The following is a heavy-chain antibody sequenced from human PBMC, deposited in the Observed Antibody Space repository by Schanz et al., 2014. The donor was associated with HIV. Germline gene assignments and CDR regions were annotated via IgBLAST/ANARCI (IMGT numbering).Heavy chain of an antibody. CDR2: ISYDGTKK. D-gene: IGHD3-22*01. V-gene: IGHV3-30*18. J-gene: IGHJ6*02. CDR3: AKDRNYYDSKYRGKGNYYYYYGMDV. CDR1: GFNFNSYG. Sequence: VQLLDSGGGVVQPGRSLRLSCVASGFNFNSYGMHWVRQAPGKGLEWVAVISYDGTKKHYADSVKGRLTISRDNSKNTVYLEVKRLRAEDTAVYFCAKDRNYYDSKYRGKGNYYYYYGMDVWGQGTTVIVSS.